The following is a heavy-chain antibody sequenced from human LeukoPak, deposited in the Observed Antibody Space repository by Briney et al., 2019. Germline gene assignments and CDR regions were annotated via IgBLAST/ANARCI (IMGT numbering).Heavy chain of an antibody. CDR1: GYTFTGYY. Sequence: GASVKVSCKASGYTFTGYYMHWVRQAPGQGLEWMGWINPNSGSTNYAQKFQGRVTMTRDTSISTAYMELSRLRSDDTAVYYCARAAPLWFGDNDDYWGQGTLVTVSS. CDR3: ARAAPLWFGDNDDY. D-gene: IGHD3-10*01. V-gene: IGHV1-2*02. J-gene: IGHJ4*02. CDR2: INPNSGST.